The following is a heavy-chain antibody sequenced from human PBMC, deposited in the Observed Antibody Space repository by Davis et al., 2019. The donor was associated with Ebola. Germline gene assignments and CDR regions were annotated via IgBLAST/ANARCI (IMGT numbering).Heavy chain of an antibody. V-gene: IGHV1-18*03. Sequence: ASVQVSCKASGYTFTSYGLSWVRQAPGQGLEWMGWISGHNGNTHYAERLQGRVTLTTDTSTSTAYMQLRSLSYDDMAVYYCARIATWGYEFFDYWGQGTLVTVSS. CDR1: GYTFTSYG. CDR3: ARIATWGYEFFDY. D-gene: IGHD5-24*01. J-gene: IGHJ4*02. CDR2: ISGHNGNT.